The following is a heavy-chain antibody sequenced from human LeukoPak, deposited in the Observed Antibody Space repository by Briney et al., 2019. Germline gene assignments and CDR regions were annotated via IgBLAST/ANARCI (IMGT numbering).Heavy chain of an antibody. CDR3: GKVSGSYYVEFDY. J-gene: IGHJ4*02. Sequence: GGSLRLSCTASGFTLTDLAMTWGRQAPAKGLELVSAISSSGGDTYHADSVKGRFTISRDNSKNTLDVQMNSLRAEDTGVYYCGKVSGSYYVEFDYWGQGILVTVSS. CDR2: ISSSGGDT. D-gene: IGHD3-10*01. CDR1: GFTLTDLA. V-gene: IGHV3-23*01.